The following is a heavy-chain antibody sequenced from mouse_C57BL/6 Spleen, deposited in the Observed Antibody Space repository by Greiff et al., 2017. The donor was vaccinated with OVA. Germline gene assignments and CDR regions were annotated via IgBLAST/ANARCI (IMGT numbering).Heavy chain of an antibody. V-gene: IGHV1-50*01. CDR3: ARGGSSYWYFDV. CDR1: GYTFTSYW. CDR2: IDPSDSYT. J-gene: IGHJ1*03. D-gene: IGHD1-1*01. Sequence: VKLQQPGAELVKPGASVKLSCKASGYTFTSYWMQWVKQRPGQGLEWIGEIDPSDSYTNYNQKFKGKATLTVDTSSSTAYMQLSSLTSEDSAVYYCARGGSSYWYFDVWGTGTTVTVSS.